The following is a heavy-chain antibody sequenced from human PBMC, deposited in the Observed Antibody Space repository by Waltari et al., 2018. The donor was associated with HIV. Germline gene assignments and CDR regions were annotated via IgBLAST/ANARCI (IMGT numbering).Heavy chain of an antibody. CDR2: ISSSGSTI. Sequence: EVQLVESGGGLVQPGGSLRLSCAASGFTFSTFELNLVRQAPGKGLEWVSYISSSGSTIYYADSVKGRFTISRDNAKNSLSLQMNSLRAEDTAVYYCASDAYGSGSYYNPDAFDIWGQGTMVTVSS. J-gene: IGHJ3*02. CDR3: ASDAYGSGSYYNPDAFDI. CDR1: GFTFSTFE. D-gene: IGHD3-10*01. V-gene: IGHV3-48*03.